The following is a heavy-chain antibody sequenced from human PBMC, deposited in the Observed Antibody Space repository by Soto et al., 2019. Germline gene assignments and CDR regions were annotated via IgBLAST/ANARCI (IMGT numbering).Heavy chain of an antibody. V-gene: IGHV3-21*01. CDR2: ISSSSSYI. CDR1: GFTFSSYS. J-gene: IGHJ4*02. CDR3: ARDWGYDILTGYLGGYYFDY. Sequence: GGSLRLSCAASGFTFSSYSMNWVRQAPGKGLEWVSSISSSSSYIYYADSVKGRFTISRDNAKNSLYLQMNRLRAEDTAVYYCARDWGYDILTGYLGGYYFDYWGQGTLVTVSS. D-gene: IGHD3-9*01.